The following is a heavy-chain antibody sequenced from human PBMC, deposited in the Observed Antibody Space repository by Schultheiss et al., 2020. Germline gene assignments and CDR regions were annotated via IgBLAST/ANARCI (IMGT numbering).Heavy chain of an antibody. CDR3: AKRATSSWYEYYYYGMDV. J-gene: IGHJ6*02. CDR1: GFTFSSYS. Sequence: GGSLRLSCAASGFTFSSYSMNWVRQAPGKGLEWVSSISSSSSYIYYADSVKGRFTISRDNAKNTLYLQMNSLRAEDTAVYYCAKRATSSWYEYYYYGMDVWGQGTTVTVSS. CDR2: ISSSSSYI. D-gene: IGHD6-13*01. V-gene: IGHV3-21*01.